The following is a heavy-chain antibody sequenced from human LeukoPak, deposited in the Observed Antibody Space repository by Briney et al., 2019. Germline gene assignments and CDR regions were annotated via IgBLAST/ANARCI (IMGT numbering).Heavy chain of an antibody. D-gene: IGHD7-27*01. J-gene: IGHJ6*03. CDR2: INPNSGGT. V-gene: IGHV1-2*02. CDR3: ARVPGDYYYYMDV. Sequence: PGASVKVSCKASGYTFTGYYMHWVRQAPGQGLEWMGWINPNSGGTNYAQKFQGRVTMTRDTSISTAYMELSRLRSDDTAVYYCARVPGDYYYYMDVWGKGTTVTVSS. CDR1: GYTFTGYY.